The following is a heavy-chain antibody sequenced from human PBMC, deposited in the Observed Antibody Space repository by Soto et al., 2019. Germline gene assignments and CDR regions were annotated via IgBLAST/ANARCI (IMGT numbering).Heavy chain of an antibody. D-gene: IGHD2-21*01. J-gene: IGHJ6*02. Sequence: QAQLVQSGAEVKKPGASVKVSCKASGYTFYSHSISWVRQAPGQGLEWMGRISADNGNTKYAQKFRGRVTMTTDTTTSTVYMELRNLRSDDTAGYYFARCIKQDYYYGMDVWGQGTTVTVSS. CDR1: GYTFYSHS. CDR2: ISADNGNT. CDR3: ARCIKQDYYYGMDV. V-gene: IGHV1-18*01.